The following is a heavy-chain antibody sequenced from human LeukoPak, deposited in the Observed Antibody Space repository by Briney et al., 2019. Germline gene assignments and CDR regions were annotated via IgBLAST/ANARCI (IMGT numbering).Heavy chain of an antibody. CDR1: GGSFSGYY. CDR3: ARGRVVPEGDWFDP. CDR2: INHSGST. D-gene: IGHD2-2*01. V-gene: IGHV4-34*01. Sequence: SETLSLTCAVYGGSFSGYYWSWLRQPPGKGLEWLGGINHSGSTNYNPSLKSRVTISVDTSKNQFSLKLSSVTAADTAVYYCARGRVVPEGDWFDPWGQGTLVTVSS. J-gene: IGHJ5*02.